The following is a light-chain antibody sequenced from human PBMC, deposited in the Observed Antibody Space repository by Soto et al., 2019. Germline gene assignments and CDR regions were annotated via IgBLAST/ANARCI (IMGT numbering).Light chain of an antibody. V-gene: IGKV1-8*01. Sequence: AIRMTQSPSSLSASAGDRVAIACRASQDVGRYLAWYQQKPGQAPKLLIYGASTLQSGVPSRFSGGGSVTDFTLTISCLQSEDFATYYGQHYKNYPWTFGQGTKVEIK. CDR1: QDVGRY. CDR3: QHYKNYPWT. J-gene: IGKJ1*01. CDR2: GAS.